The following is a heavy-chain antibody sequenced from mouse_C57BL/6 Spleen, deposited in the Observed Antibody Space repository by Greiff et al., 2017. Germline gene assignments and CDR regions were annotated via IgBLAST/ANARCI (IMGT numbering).Heavy chain of an antibody. V-gene: IGHV2-3*01. CDR1: GFSLTSYG. Sequence: VQLQQSGPGLVAPSQSLSITCTVSGFSLTSYGVSWVRQPPGKGLEWLGVIWGDGSTHYHSAPISRPSISKDNSKSQVFLKLNSLQTDDTATYYGAKPSGYDNNYAMDYWGQGTSVTVSS. D-gene: IGHD2-2*01. CDR2: IWGDGST. CDR3: AKPSGYDNNYAMDY. J-gene: IGHJ4*01.